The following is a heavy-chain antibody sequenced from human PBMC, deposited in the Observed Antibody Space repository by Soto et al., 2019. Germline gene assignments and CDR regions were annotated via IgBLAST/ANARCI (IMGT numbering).Heavy chain of an antibody. D-gene: IGHD2-21*02. CDR1: GGTVASSHW. J-gene: IGHJ5*02. CDR3: AREIVTAGGNNYFDP. V-gene: IGHV4-4*02. CDR2: VYHTGDT. Sequence: QVQLQESGPRLVKPSGALSLTCGVSGGTVASSHWWSWVRQSPGGGLEWIGNVYHTGDTNFNPSLQSRVTISVDKSNNQFSLRLNSLAPDDTDVYFCAREIVTAGGNNYFDPWGPGTLVTVSS.